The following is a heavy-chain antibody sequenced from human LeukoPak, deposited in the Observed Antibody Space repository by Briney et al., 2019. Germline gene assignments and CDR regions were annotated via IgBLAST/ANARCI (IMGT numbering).Heavy chain of an antibody. D-gene: IGHD5-18*01. CDR3: ARGAYSYGLYGLDY. CDR2: ISHDGSNK. CDR1: GFTFSTYA. J-gene: IGHJ4*02. Sequence: GGSLRLSCAASGFTFSTYAMHWVRQAPGKGLEWVAVISHDGSNKYYADSVKGRFTISRDNSKNTLYLQMNSLRAEDTAVYYCARGAYSYGLYGLDYWGQGTLVTVSS. V-gene: IGHV3-30-3*01.